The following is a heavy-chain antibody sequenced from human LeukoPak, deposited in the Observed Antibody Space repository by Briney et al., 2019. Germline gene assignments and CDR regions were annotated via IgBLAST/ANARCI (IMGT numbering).Heavy chain of an antibody. D-gene: IGHD5-18*01. CDR3: MRDYGGYNFDY. CDR1: GLTFSNYW. CDR2: INSDGSST. J-gene: IGHJ4*02. Sequence: PGGSLRLSCAASGLTFSNYWMHWVRQAPGKGLVWVSRINSDGSSTTYADSVKGRFTISRDNAKNTLFLQMNSLRAEDTAVYYCMRDYGGYNFDYWGQGTLVTASS. V-gene: IGHV3-74*01.